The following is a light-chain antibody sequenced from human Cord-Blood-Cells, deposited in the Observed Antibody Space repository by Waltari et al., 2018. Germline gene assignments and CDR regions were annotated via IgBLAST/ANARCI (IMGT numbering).Light chain of an antibody. CDR1: ICDVGSSNL. Sequence: QSALPHTASVSGSHRQSITISCTGTICDVGSSNLVSSHQQPPGNAPKLMIYEVSKRPSGFSHRFSGSKSGNTASLTISGLQADDEADYYCCSYAGSSTFLYVFGTGTKVTVL. CDR2: EVS. J-gene: IGLJ1*01. V-gene: IGLV2-23*02. CDR3: CSYAGSSTFLYV.